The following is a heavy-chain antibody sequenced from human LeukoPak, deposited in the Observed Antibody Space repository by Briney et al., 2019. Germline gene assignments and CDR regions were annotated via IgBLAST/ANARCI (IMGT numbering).Heavy chain of an antibody. Sequence: GASVKVSCKASGYTFTGYYMHWVRQAPGQGLEWMGWINPNSGGTNYAQKFQGRVTMTRDTSISTAYMELSRLRSDDTAVYYCARDRVDLDYDSSASRFDYWGQGTLVTVSS. CDR2: INPNSGGT. D-gene: IGHD3-22*01. V-gene: IGHV1-2*02. CDR1: GYTFTGYY. CDR3: ARDRVDLDYDSSASRFDY. J-gene: IGHJ4*02.